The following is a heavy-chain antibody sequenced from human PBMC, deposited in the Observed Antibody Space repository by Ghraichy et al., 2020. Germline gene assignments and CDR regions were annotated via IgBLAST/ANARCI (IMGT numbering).Heavy chain of an antibody. CDR3: ARQLRYFDWLLYGAQFSFDY. D-gene: IGHD3-9*01. V-gene: IGHV4-39*01. Sequence: SETLSLTCTVSGGSISSSSYYWGWIRQPPGKGLEWIGSIYYSGSTYYNPSLKSRVTISVDTSKNQFSLKLSSVTAADTAVYYCARQLRYFDWLLYGAQFSFDYWGQGTLVTVSS. CDR1: GGSISSSSYY. CDR2: IYYSGST. J-gene: IGHJ4*02.